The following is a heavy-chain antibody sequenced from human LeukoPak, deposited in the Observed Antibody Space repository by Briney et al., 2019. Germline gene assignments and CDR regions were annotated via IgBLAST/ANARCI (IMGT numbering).Heavy chain of an antibody. CDR2: IWYGGSKK. J-gene: IGHJ3*02. Sequence: GRSLRLSCAASGFTFSSYGMHWVRQAPGKGLEWVAVIWYGGSKKYYADSVKGRFTISRDNSKNTLYLQMNSLRAEDTAVYYCAKPHYYDSSGSYIGGAFDIWGQGTMVTVSS. V-gene: IGHV3-33*06. D-gene: IGHD3-22*01. CDR3: AKPHYYDSSGSYIGGAFDI. CDR1: GFTFSSYG.